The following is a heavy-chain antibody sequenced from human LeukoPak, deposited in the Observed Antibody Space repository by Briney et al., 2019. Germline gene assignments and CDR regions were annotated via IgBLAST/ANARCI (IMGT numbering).Heavy chain of an antibody. CDR1: GYSISSGYY. J-gene: IGHJ3*01. Sequence: SETLSLTCAVSGYSISSGYYWGWIRQPPGKGLEWIGSIYHSGSTYYNPSLKSRVTISVDTSKNQFSLKLSSATAADTAVYYCARHDLGEGGVVNWGQGTMVTVSS. CDR3: ARHDLGEGGVVN. CDR2: IYHSGST. V-gene: IGHV4-38-2*01. D-gene: IGHD3-3*01.